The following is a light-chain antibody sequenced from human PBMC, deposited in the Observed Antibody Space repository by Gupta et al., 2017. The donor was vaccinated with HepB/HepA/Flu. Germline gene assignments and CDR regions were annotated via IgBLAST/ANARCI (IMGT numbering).Light chain of an antibody. CDR1: QSLVHSNGNIY. CDR3: MQGTQFPRT. V-gene: IGKV2-24*01. CDR2: KVS. Sequence: EIVMTPTPLSLPVTLRQPASISCRSSQSLVHSNGNIYLSWLQQRPGQPPRVLSYKVSNRYSAVPDRFSGSGAGTDFTLYISRVESEDVGVYYCMQGTQFPRTFGQGAKVEIK. J-gene: IGKJ1*01.